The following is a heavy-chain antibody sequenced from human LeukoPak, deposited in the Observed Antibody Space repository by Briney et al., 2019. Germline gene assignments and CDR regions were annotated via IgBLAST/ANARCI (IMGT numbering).Heavy chain of an antibody. CDR3: AKVLSDDYYYGMDV. CDR1: GFTFSSYA. V-gene: IGHV3-23*01. D-gene: IGHD2/OR15-2a*01. Sequence: GGSLRLSCAASGFTFSSYAMSWVRQAPGKGLEWVSAISGSGGSTYYADSVKGRFTISRDNSKNTLYLQMNSLRAEDTAVYYCAKVLSDDYYYGMDVWGQGTTVTVSS. CDR2: ISGSGGST. J-gene: IGHJ6*02.